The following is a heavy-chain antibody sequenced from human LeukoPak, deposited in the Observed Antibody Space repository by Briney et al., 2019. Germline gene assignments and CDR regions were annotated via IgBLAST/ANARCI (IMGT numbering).Heavy chain of an antibody. D-gene: IGHD3-10*01. V-gene: IGHV3-23*01. CDR3: AKNRDFSSGSYFLQH. Sequence: GGSLRLSCAASGLTFSSYVMSWVRQASGMGLEWVSAISGSGGSTYYADSVKGRFTISRDNSRNTLYLQMNSLRAEDTAVYYCAKNRDFSSGSYFLQHWGQGTLVTVSS. CDR1: GLTFSSYV. CDR2: ISGSGGST. J-gene: IGHJ1*01.